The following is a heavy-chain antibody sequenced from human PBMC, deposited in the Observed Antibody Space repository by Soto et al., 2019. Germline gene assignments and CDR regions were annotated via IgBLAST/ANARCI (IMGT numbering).Heavy chain of an antibody. J-gene: IGHJ4*02. V-gene: IGHV1-24*01. D-gene: IGHD1-26*01. CDR1: GYSFSEMS. Sequence: QVQLVQSGAEVKEPGASVKVSCKVSGYSFSEMSMHCVRQTPEKGLEGMGSFDGEDGQTMYAQKFQGRVTMTEDASADTAFMELSGLGSDDTAVYYCGIPWATGYLDYWGQGSRVTGSS. CDR2: FDGEDGQT. CDR3: GIPWATGYLDY.